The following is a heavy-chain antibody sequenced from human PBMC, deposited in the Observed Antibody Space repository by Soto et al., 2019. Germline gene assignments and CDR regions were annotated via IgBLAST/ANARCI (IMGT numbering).Heavy chain of an antibody. Sequence: QLQLQESRPGLVKPSETLSLTCTVSGGSISSSSYYWGWIRQPPGKGLEWIGSIYYSGSTYYNLSLKSLVTISVDTSKNQFSLKLSSVTAADTAVYYCARHWDYDYVWGSYRYPFDYWGQGTLVTVSS. J-gene: IGHJ4*02. CDR2: IYYSGST. CDR1: GGSISSSSYY. V-gene: IGHV4-39*01. D-gene: IGHD3-16*02. CDR3: ARHWDYDYVWGSYRYPFDY.